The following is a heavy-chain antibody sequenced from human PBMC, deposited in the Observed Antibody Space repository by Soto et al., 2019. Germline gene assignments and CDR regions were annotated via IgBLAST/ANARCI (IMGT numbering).Heavy chain of an antibody. CDR1: GYTFTSYE. V-gene: IGHV1-3*04. D-gene: IGHD2-2*01. CDR2: IDTGKGNT. Sequence: ASVKVSCKASGYTFTSYEMHWVRQAPGQGPEGMREIDTGKGNTTYSQKLQGRVTITRDTSASTAYMELSSLRSEDTAVYYCARKFIGGSSVLGDFDIWGQGTMVTVSS. CDR3: ARKFIGGSSVLGDFDI. J-gene: IGHJ3*02.